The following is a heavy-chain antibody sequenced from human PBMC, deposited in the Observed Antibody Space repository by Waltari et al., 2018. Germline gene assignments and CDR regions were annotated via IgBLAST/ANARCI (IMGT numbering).Heavy chain of an antibody. D-gene: IGHD3-3*01. CDR2: ISGDGSTI. CDR1: GFTFRGPW. CDR3: ARGADL. Sequence: EVQLVESGGGLVQPGGSLRLSCAASGFTFRGPWLHWVRQVPGKGLVWVSRISGDGSTINYADSVKGRFTISRDTAKNTLYLQMNSLRAEDTAVYYCARGADLRGQGILVTVSS. V-gene: IGHV3-74*01. J-gene: IGHJ4*02.